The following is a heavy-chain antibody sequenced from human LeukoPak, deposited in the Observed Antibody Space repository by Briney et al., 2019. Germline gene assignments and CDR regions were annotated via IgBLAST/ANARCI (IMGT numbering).Heavy chain of an antibody. CDR3: ARAKTLEPTPSNAFDI. Sequence: ASVKVSCKASGYTFTSYGISWVRQAPGQGLEWMGWISAYNGNTNYAQKLQGRVTMTTDTSTSTAYMELRSLRSDGTAVYYCARAKTLEPTPSNAFDIWGQGTMVTVSS. D-gene: IGHD1-1*01. CDR2: ISAYNGNT. J-gene: IGHJ3*02. V-gene: IGHV1-18*01. CDR1: GYTFTSYG.